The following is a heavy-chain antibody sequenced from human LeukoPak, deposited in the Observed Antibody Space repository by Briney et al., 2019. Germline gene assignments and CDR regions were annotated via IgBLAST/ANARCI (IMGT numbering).Heavy chain of an antibody. CDR1: GFTFDDYT. V-gene: IGHV3-9*01. CDR2: ISWNSGSI. D-gene: IGHD3-22*01. J-gene: IGHJ3*02. Sequence: GGSLRLSCAASGFTFDDYTMHWVRQAPVKGLEWVSGISWNSGSIGYADSVKGRFTISRDNAKNSLYLQMNSLRAEDTALYYCAKDMEIDASDAFDIWGQGTMVTVSS. CDR3: AKDMEIDASDAFDI.